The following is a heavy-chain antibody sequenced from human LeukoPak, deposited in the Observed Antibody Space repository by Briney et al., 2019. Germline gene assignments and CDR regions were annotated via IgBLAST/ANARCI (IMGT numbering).Heavy chain of an antibody. CDR1: GGSISSYY. CDR2: IYTSGST. V-gene: IGHV4-4*07. D-gene: IGHD3-10*01. J-gene: IGHJ6*02. CDR3: ARVRDYYYGSGSGYYYYYGMDV. Sequence: SETLSLTCTVSGGSISSYYWSWIRQPAGKGLEWIGRIYTSGSTNYNPSLKSRVTMSVDTSKNQFSLKLSSVTAADMAVYYCARVRDYYYGSGSGYYYYYGMDVWGQGTTVTVSS.